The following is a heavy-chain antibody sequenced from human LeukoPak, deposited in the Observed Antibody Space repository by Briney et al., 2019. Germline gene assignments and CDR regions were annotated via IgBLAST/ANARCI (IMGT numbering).Heavy chain of an antibody. CDR1: GYTFTSYY. CDR2: INPSGGST. Sequence: ASVKVSCKASGYTFTSYYMHWVRQAPGQGLEWMGIINPSGGSTSYAQKFQGRVTMTRDMSTSTVYMELSSLRSEDTAVYYCARVHYDYVWGSYRRLHPFDYWGQGTLVTVSS. J-gene: IGHJ4*02. V-gene: IGHV1-46*01. CDR3: ARVHYDYVWGSYRRLHPFDY. D-gene: IGHD3-16*02.